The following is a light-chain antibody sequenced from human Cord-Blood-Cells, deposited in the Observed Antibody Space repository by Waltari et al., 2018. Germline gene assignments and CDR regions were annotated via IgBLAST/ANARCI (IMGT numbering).Light chain of an antibody. CDR1: PSLLHSDGKTY. CDR2: EVS. CDR3: MQGIHLPLT. V-gene: IGKV2-29*02. Sequence: EMVMTHTPLSLSVTPGLPASIPCKASPSLLHSDGKTYLYWYLQNPGQSPQLLTYEVSSRFSGVPDRFSGSGSGTDVTLKISRVEAEDVGVYYCMQGIHLPLTFGGGTKVEIK. J-gene: IGKJ4*01.